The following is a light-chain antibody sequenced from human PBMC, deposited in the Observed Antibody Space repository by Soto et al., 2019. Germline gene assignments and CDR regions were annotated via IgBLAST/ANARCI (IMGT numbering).Light chain of an antibody. J-gene: IGKJ3*01. CDR1: QSVGGF. V-gene: IGKV3-11*01. CDR2: DAS. CDR3: QHRSNWLGT. Sequence: EIVLTQSPATLSLSPGERATLSCRASQSVGGFLAWYQQRSGHTPRLLIYDASKRAPGIPARFSGSGSGTDFTLTISSLEPEDFAVYYCQHRSNWLGTFGPGTKVDIK.